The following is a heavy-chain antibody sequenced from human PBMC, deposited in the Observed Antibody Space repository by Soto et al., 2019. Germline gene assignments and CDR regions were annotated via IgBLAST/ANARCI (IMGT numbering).Heavy chain of an antibody. CDR1: GFTFSSYA. D-gene: IGHD1-1*01. Sequence: GGSLRLSCAASGFTFSSYAMHWVRQAPGKGLEWVAVISYDGGNKYYADSVKGRFTISRDNSKNTLYLQMNSLRAEDTAVYYCARAVSTWNYYYYGMDVWGQGTTVTVSS. J-gene: IGHJ6*02. V-gene: IGHV3-30*04. CDR3: ARAVSTWNYYYYGMDV. CDR2: ISYDGGNK.